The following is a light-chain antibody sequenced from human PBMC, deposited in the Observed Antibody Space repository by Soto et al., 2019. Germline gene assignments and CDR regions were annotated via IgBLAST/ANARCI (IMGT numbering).Light chain of an antibody. V-gene: IGKV1-9*01. CDR2: GAS. J-gene: IGKJ5*01. CDR3: QQLHSYPIT. CDR1: QAMNTY. Sequence: DIQLTQSPSFMSASVGDRVTISCRASQAMNTYIAWYQQRPGADPKLLFYGASTLYTGVPSRFSGSESGAVFTLTLSSLQPEDFATYYCQQLHSYPITFGQGTRLAIK.